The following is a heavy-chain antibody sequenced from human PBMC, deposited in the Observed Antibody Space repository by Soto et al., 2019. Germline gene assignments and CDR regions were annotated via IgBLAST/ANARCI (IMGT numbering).Heavy chain of an antibody. CDR1: GFTFSSYE. V-gene: IGHV3-48*03. D-gene: IGHD3-3*01. J-gene: IGHJ6*02. Sequence: GSLRLSCAASGFTFSSYEMNWVRQAPGKGLEWVSYISSSGSTIYYADSVKGRFTISRDNAKNSLYLQMNSLRAEDTAVYYCARDPDFWSGLYGMDVWGQGTTVTVSS. CDR3: ARDPDFWSGLYGMDV. CDR2: ISSSGSTI.